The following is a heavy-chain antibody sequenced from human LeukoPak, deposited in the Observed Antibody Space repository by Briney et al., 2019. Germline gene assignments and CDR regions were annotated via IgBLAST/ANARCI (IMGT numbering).Heavy chain of an antibody. CDR1: GFTFSSYA. D-gene: IGHD3-10*01. V-gene: IGHV3-23*01. CDR2: ISGSGGST. Sequence: GGSLRLSCAACGFTFSSYAMSWVRQAPGKGLEWVSAISGSGGSTYYADSVKGRFTISRDNSKNTLYLQMNSLRAEDTAVYYCAKDPFFGDYYYYYMDVWGKGTTVTVS. CDR3: AKDPFFGDYYYYYMDV. J-gene: IGHJ6*03.